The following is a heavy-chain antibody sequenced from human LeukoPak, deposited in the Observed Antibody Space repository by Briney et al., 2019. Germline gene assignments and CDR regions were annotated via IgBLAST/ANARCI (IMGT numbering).Heavy chain of an antibody. J-gene: IGHJ6*03. CDR3: ARGVGTVTLYYYYYYYMDV. CDR2: IYYSGST. CDR1: GGSINNYY. V-gene: IGHV4-59*12. Sequence: SETLSLTCTVSGGSINNYYWNWIRQPPGKGLEWIGYIYYSGSTNYNPSLKSRVTISVDTSKNQFSLKLSSVTAADTAVYYCARGVGTVTLYYYYYYYMDVWGKGTTVTVSS. D-gene: IGHD4-17*01.